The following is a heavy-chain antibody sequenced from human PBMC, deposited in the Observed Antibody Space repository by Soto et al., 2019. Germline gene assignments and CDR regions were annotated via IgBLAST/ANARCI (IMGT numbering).Heavy chain of an antibody. J-gene: IGHJ6*02. CDR1: GYTFTGYY. V-gene: IGHV1-2*02. D-gene: IGHD3-9*01. CDR3: ARGASGGYDILTGYYNYYYYYGMDV. CDR2: INPNSGGT. Sequence: QVQLVQSGAEVKKPGASVKVSCKASGYTFTGYYMHWVRQAPGQGLEWMGWINPNSGGTNYAQKFQGRVTMTRDTSISTAYMELSRLRSDDTAVYYCARGASGGYDILTGYYNYYYYYGMDVWGQGTTVTVSS.